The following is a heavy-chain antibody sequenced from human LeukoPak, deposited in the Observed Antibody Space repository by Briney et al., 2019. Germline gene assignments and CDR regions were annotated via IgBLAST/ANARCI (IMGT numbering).Heavy chain of an antibody. D-gene: IGHD4-17*01. CDR2: IIPIFGTA. CDR1: GGTFSGYA. CDR3: ASSSNPGPVTDAFDI. V-gene: IGHV1-69*13. Sequence: SVKVSCKASGGTFSGYAISWVRQAPGQGLEWMGGIIPIFGTANYAQKFQGRVTITADESTSTAYMELSSLRSEDTAVYYCASSSNPGPVTDAFDIWGQGTMVTVSS. J-gene: IGHJ3*02.